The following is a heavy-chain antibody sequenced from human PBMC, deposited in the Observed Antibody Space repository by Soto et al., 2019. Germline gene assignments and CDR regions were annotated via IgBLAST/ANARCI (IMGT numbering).Heavy chain of an antibody. V-gene: IGHV3-74*01. CDR3: ARGHSGSSLYYYYFMDV. Sequence: GRSLRLSCASSGFPFSTYWMHWVRQAPGKELVWVSRINSDGGTTTYADSVKGRFTVSRDNAQNTLYLQVNSLRAEDTAVYYCARGHSGSSLYYYYFMDVWGKGTTVTVSS. D-gene: IGHD6-6*01. CDR2: INSDGGTT. J-gene: IGHJ6*03. CDR1: GFPFSTYW.